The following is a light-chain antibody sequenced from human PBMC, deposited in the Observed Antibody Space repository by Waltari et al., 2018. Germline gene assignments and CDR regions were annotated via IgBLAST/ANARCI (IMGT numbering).Light chain of an antibody. V-gene: IGKV3-20*01. CDR2: GAS. CDR3: HLSGGSPRT. CDR1: QTVANTY. Sequence: ESVLTQSPGTLSLSPGERATLSCRATQTVANTYLHWYQLKPGQAPRLLIYGASSTATGLPDRFSGSGCGTDFTLTISRLEPEDFAVYYCHLSGGSPRTFGGGTKVEIK. J-gene: IGKJ4*01.